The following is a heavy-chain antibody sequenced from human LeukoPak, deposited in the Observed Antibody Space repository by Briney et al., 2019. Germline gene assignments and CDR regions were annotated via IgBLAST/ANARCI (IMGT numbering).Heavy chain of an antibody. V-gene: IGHV1-18*04. D-gene: IGHD3-16*01. CDR1: GYTFINYD. J-gene: IGHJ4*02. Sequence: GASVKVSCKASGYTFINYDITWVRQAPGQGLEWMAWISVYNGNTIYAQKLQDRVTLTTDTSTSTAYMELRSLRSDDTALYYCARGGDVRSLAYWGQGTLVAVSS. CDR2: ISVYNGNT. CDR3: ARGGDVRSLAY.